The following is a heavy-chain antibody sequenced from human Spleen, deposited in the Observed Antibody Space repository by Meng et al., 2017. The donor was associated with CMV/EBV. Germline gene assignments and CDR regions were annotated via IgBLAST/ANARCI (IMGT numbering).Heavy chain of an antibody. CDR1: GFPFRNYG. D-gene: IGHD3-16*01. CDR3: ARRGAKGGLYYYYAMDV. Sequence: GGSLRLSCAASGFPFRNYGMNWVRQAPGKGLEWVSSITSTSTYIWYADSVKGRFTISRDNAKNSLYLQMNSLRAEDTAVYYCARRGAKGGLYYYYAMDVWGQGTTVTVSS. CDR2: ITSTSTYI. J-gene: IGHJ6*02. V-gene: IGHV3-21*01.